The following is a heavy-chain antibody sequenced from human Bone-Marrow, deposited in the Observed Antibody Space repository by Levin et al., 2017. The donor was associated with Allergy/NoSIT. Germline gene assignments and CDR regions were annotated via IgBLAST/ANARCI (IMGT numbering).Heavy chain of an antibody. V-gene: IGHV1-2*02. J-gene: IGHJ1*01. CDR1: GYTFTDHY. Sequence: GASVKVSCKTSGYTFTDHYLHWVRQAPGQGLEWMGWISPSTGGTNFARKFQDRVTMTTDTSISTVYMELRSLRLDDTAIYYCAREGKLYESWGQGTLVTVSS. CDR3: AREGKLYES. D-gene: IGHD3-10*01. CDR2: ISPSTGGT.